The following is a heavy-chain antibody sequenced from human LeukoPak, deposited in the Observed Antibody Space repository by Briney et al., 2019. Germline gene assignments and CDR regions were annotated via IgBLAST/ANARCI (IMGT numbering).Heavy chain of an antibody. V-gene: IGHV3-30*02. CDR2: IRYDGSNK. Sequence: PGGSLRLSCAASRFTFSSYGMHWVRQAPGKGPEWVAFIRYDGSNKYYADSVKGRFTISRDNSKNTLYLQMNSLRAEDTAVYYCAKVETPMVRGVSHALPTYFDHWGQGTLVTVSS. D-gene: IGHD3-10*01. CDR1: RFTFSSYG. CDR3: AKVETPMVRGVSHALPTYFDH. J-gene: IGHJ4*02.